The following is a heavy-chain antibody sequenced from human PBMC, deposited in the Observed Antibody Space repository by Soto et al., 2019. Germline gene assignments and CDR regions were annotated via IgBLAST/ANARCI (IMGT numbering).Heavy chain of an antibody. D-gene: IGHD3-10*01. CDR2: IRQDGSVK. J-gene: IGHJ4*02. CDR3: AKESYNRRTDFDY. CDR1: GFTFSTYW. V-gene: IGHV3-7*05. Sequence: PGGSLRLSCVASGFTFSTYWMSWVRQAPGKGLEWVANIRQDGSVKDYVESVKGRFTISRDNSKNTLYLQMNSLRAEDTALYYCAKESYNRRTDFDYWGQGTLVTVSS.